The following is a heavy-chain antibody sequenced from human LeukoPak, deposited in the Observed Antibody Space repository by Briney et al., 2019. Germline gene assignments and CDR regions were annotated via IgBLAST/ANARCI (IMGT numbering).Heavy chain of an antibody. V-gene: IGHV3-7*05. J-gene: IGHJ4*02. D-gene: IGHD6-13*01. CDR2: IKQDGSEK. Sequence: GGSLRLSCTASTFTLNNYWMSWVRQAPGTGLEWVANIKQDGSEKYYVDSVKGRFTISRDNAKNSLYLQMNSLRAEDTAVYYCASRAGYTGSWSAFDYWGQGTLVTVSS. CDR1: TFTLNNYW. CDR3: ASRAGYTGSWSAFDY.